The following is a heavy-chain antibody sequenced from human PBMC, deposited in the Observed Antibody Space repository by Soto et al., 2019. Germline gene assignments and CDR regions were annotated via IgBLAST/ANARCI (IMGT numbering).Heavy chain of an antibody. CDR1: GFTFSSYG. V-gene: IGHV3-30*18. J-gene: IGHJ4*02. CDR2: ISYDGSNK. D-gene: IGHD2-21*02. Sequence: QVQLVESGGGVVQPGRSLRLSCAASGFTFSSYGMHWVRQAPGKGLEWVAVISYDGSNKYYADSVKGRFTISRDNSKNTLYLQMNSLRAEDTAVYYLAKDKRAVVVTAPFDYWGQGTLVTVSS. CDR3: AKDKRAVVVTAPFDY.